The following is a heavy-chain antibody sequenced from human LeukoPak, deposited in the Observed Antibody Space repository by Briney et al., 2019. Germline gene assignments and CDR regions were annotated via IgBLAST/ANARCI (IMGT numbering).Heavy chain of an antibody. Sequence: PGGSLRLSCAASGFTFSSYSMTWVRQAPGKGLEWISYISSSSSTIYYADSVKGRFTISRDNAKNSLYLQMNSLRAEDTAVYYCARDGHRSEYYDFWSGYSSNWFDPWGQGTLVTVSS. CDR2: ISSSSSTI. CDR1: GFTFSSYS. J-gene: IGHJ5*02. V-gene: IGHV3-48*01. D-gene: IGHD3-3*01. CDR3: ARDGHRSEYYDFWSGYSSNWFDP.